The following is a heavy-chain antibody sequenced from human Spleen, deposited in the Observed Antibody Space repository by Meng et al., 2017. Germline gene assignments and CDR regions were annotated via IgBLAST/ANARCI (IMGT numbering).Heavy chain of an antibody. Sequence: GESLKISCAASGFTFSDHYMTWIRQSPGKGLEWVVNIKDDGSEKNDVDSVKGRFTISRDNAKNSLYLQMNSLRAEDTAVYYCVREDEQGAFDIWGQGTMVTVSS. J-gene: IGHJ3*02. V-gene: IGHV3-7*01. CDR1: GFTFSDHY. CDR2: IKDDGSEK. CDR3: VREDEQGAFDI. D-gene: IGHD1/OR15-1a*01.